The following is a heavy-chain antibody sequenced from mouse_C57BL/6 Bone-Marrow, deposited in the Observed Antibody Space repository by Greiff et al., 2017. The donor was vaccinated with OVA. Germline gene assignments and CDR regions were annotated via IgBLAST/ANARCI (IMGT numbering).Heavy chain of an antibody. CDR3: ARDYDGYYDWYFDV. CDR2: ISYDGSN. CDR1: GYSITSGYY. Sequence: VQLKESGPGLVKPSQSLSLTCSVTGYSITSGYYWNWIRQFPGNKLEWMGYISYDGSNNYNPSLKNRISITRETSKNQFFLKLNSVTTEDTATDYCARDYDGYYDWYFDVWGTGTTVTVSS. V-gene: IGHV3-6*01. J-gene: IGHJ1*03. D-gene: IGHD2-3*01.